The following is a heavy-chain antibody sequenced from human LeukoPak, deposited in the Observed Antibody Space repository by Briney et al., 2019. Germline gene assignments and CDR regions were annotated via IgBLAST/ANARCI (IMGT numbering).Heavy chain of an antibody. CDR1: GYTFTNYY. CDR3: AGGTTNTKGAFDM. J-gene: IGHJ3*02. D-gene: IGHD2-8*01. V-gene: IGHV1-46*01. CDR2: INPSGSST. Sequence: ASVKVSCKASGYTFTNYYIHWVRQAPGQGLEWMGIINPSGSSTSYAQKFQGRVTMTRDTSTSTVYMELSSLRSEDTAVYYCAGGTTNTKGAFDMWGQGTMVAVSS.